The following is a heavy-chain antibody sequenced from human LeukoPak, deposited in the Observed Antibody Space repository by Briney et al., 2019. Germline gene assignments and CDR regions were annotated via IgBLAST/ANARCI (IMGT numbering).Heavy chain of an antibody. D-gene: IGHD6-19*01. Sequence: ASVKVSCKASGGTFSSYAISWVRQAPGQGLEWMGWISAYNGNTNYAQKLQGRVTMTTDTSTSTAYMELRSLRSDDTAVYYCVSSSNVQWLVPNYWGQGTLVTVSS. CDR1: GGTFSSYA. V-gene: IGHV1-18*01. CDR2: ISAYNGNT. CDR3: VSSSNVQWLVPNY. J-gene: IGHJ4*02.